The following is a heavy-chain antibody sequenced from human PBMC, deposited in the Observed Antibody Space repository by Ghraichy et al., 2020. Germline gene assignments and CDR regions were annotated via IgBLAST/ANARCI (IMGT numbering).Heavy chain of an antibody. CDR1: GFTFSSYW. CDR3: ARGGPYSSSWYSQYYMDV. CDR2: INSDGSST. V-gene: IGHV3-74*01. D-gene: IGHD6-13*01. Sequence: GGSLRLSCAASGFTFSSYWMHWVRQAPGKGLVWVSRINSDGSSTSYADSVKGRFTISRDNAKNTLYLQMNSLRAEDTDLYYCARGGPYSSSWYSQYYMDVWGKGTTVTVSS. J-gene: IGHJ6*03.